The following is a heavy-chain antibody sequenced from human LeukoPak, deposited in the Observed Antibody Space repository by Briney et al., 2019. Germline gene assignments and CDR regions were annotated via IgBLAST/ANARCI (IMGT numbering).Heavy chain of an antibody. D-gene: IGHD1-26*01. CDR1: GGSISSGGFH. CDR2: IHNTGST. V-gene: IGHV4-61*02. Sequence: SETLSLTCTVSGGSISSGGFHWSWIRQAAGKGLEWIGCIHNTGSTNYNPSLTSRVVLSADPSKNRFFLKLSSVTAADTAVYYCARDRWELLHDFWGQGTLVTVSS. J-gene: IGHJ4*02. CDR3: ARDRWELLHDF.